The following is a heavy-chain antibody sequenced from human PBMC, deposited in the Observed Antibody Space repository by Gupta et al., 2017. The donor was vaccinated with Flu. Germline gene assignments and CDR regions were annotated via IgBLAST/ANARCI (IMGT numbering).Heavy chain of an antibody. CDR3: ARDLRHRFSSSYDALDI. D-gene: IGHD6-19*01. Sequence: GKGMEGRGVIWFDESNKYYADSVKGRFTIFRDNAKNTLYLQMNSLRAEDKAVYYCARDLRHRFSSSYDALDIWGLGTMVAVSS. V-gene: IGHV3-33*01. J-gene: IGHJ3*02. CDR2: IWFDESNK.